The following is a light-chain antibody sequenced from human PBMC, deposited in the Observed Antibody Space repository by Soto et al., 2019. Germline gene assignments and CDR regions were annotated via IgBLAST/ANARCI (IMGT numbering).Light chain of an antibody. Sequence: SYELTQQPSVSVSPGQTASITCYGDKLGDKYACWYQQKPGQSPVLVIYQDSKRPSGIPERFSGSNSGNTDTLTISGTQAMDEADYYCQAWDSSTVGFGGGTKLTVL. J-gene: IGLJ2*01. CDR3: QAWDSSTVG. V-gene: IGLV3-1*01. CDR1: KLGDKY. CDR2: QDS.